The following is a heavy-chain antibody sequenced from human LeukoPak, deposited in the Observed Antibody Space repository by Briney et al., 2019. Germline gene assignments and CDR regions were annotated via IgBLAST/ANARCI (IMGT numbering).Heavy chain of an antibody. V-gene: IGHV3-64*04. D-gene: IGHD3-10*01. Sequence: GGSLRLSCSASGFTFSVYAMHWVRQAPGKGLECVSVISSNGGSTYYADSVKGRFTISRDDSINTLYLQMNSLKTDDTAVYHCVTGGHYFGTWGQGTLVTVSP. CDR1: GFTFSVYA. CDR3: VTGGHYFGT. J-gene: IGHJ5*02. CDR2: ISSNGGST.